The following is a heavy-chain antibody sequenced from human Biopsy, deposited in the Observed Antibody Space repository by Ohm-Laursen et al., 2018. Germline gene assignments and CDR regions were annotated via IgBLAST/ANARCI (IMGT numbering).Heavy chain of an antibody. CDR2: IYYSGST. CDR3: ARVGAGAPSIDYFDY. Sequence: GTLSLTCTVSGGSIGSFFWSWIRQPPGKGLEWIGYIYYSGSTNYNPSLRSRVTISGDRSKNQFSLELSSVTAADTAVYYCARVGAGAPSIDYFDYWGQGALVTVSS. CDR1: GGSIGSFF. J-gene: IGHJ4*02. D-gene: IGHD1-26*01. V-gene: IGHV4-59*01.